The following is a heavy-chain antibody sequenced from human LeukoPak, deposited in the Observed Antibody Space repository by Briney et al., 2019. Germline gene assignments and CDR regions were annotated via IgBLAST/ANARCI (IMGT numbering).Heavy chain of an antibody. D-gene: IGHD6-13*01. V-gene: IGHV4-61*02. CDR3: ARDCDPHRRSWHATYYYYMDV. Sequence: RPSQTLSLTCTVSGGSISTSYYYYWSWIRQPAGKGLEWIGRVYRSGTTTYNPSLKSRVTISVGTSKNQFSLNLTSVTAADSAVYFCARDCDPHRRSWHATYYYYMDVWGKGTRVTVSS. CDR1: GGSISTSYYYY. J-gene: IGHJ6*03. CDR2: VYRSGTT.